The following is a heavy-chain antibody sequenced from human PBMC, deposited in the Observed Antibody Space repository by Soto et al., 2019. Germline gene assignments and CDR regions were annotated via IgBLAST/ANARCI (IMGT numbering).Heavy chain of an antibody. CDR3: ARDRGYCTNGVCYTANWFDP. CDR1: GGTFSSYT. J-gene: IGHJ5*02. Sequence: SVKVSCKASGGTFSSYTISWVRQAPGQGLEWMGRIIPILGIANYAQKFQGRVTITADKSTSTAYMELSSLRSEDTAVYYCARDRGYCTNGVCYTANWFDPWGQGTLVTVSS. D-gene: IGHD2-8*01. V-gene: IGHV1-69*04. CDR2: IIPILGIA.